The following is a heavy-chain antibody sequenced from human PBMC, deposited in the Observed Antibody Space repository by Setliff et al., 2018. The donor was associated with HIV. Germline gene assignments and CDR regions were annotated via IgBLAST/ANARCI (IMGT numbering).Heavy chain of an antibody. V-gene: IGHV2-5*01. Sequence: SGPTLVNPTQNLTLTCSFSGFSLSATGVGVAWIRQPPGKALEWLAVIYWNDNKLYSPSLNRRLTITKDTSKNQVKLTMTNMDPVDTATFYCAHTFTDYWYFDVWGRGTLVTVPQ. CDR3: AHTFTDYWYFDV. CDR2: IYWNDNK. CDR1: GFSLSATGVG. D-gene: IGHD2-8*02. J-gene: IGHJ2*01.